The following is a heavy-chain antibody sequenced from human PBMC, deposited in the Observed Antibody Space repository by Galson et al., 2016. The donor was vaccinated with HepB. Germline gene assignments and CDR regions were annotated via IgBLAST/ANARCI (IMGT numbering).Heavy chain of an antibody. CDR2: IGGSGGST. CDR1: GFSFSNIA. V-gene: IGHV3-23*01. CDR3: ARERTKLEFDP. D-gene: IGHD1-1*01. J-gene: IGHJ5*02. Sequence: SLRLSCAASGFSFSNIAMHWVRQAPGKGLEWVSAIGGSGGSTYYADSVTGRFTISRDNSKNTLYLQMKSLRAEDTAIYYCARERTKLEFDPWGQGTLVTVSS.